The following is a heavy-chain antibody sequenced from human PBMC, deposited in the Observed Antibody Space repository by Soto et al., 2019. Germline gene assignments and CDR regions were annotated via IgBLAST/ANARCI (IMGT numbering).Heavy chain of an antibody. Sequence: QVQLVQSGAEVKKPESSVKVSCKAPGGTFSTYAISWVRQAPGQGLEWMGGIIPMFGTANYAQRFQDRVTTTADEPTNTGCMALSRLRSEDTAVCFCASGIQLWLRRINNGYSGWGQGTLVTVSS. D-gene: IGHD5-18*01. CDR3: ASGIQLWLRRINNGYSG. J-gene: IGHJ4*02. CDR1: GGTFSTYA. V-gene: IGHV1-69*12. CDR2: IIPMFGTA.